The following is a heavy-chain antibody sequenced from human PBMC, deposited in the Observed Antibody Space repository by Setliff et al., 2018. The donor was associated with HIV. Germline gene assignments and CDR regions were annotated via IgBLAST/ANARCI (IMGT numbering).Heavy chain of an antibody. J-gene: IGHJ4*02. CDR2: ITHSGST. CDR1: GGSFTDFY. CDR3: ARGRKKTLAVSGTRYFDF. V-gene: IGHV4-34*01. D-gene: IGHD6-19*01. Sequence: SETLSLTCAVYGGSFTDFYWTFIRQSPGKGLEWIGEITHSGSTTYDPSLKSRITVSVDTSKNQFSLKLTSVTAADMGVYYCARGRKKTLAVSGTRYFDFWGQGTLVTVTS.